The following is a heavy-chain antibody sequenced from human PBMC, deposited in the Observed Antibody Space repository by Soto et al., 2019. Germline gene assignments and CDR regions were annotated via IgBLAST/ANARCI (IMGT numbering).Heavy chain of an antibody. Sequence: PSETLSLTCSVSGDSVSSYNYYWSWIRQPPGKGLEWIGYIYYSGSTYYNPSLKSRVTISVDTSKNQFSLKLSSVTAADTAVYYCARERPDGARLDPWGQGTLVTVSS. J-gene: IGHJ5*02. D-gene: IGHD6-6*01. CDR1: GDSVSSYNYY. CDR3: ARERPDGARLDP. CDR2: IYYSGST. V-gene: IGHV4-30-4*08.